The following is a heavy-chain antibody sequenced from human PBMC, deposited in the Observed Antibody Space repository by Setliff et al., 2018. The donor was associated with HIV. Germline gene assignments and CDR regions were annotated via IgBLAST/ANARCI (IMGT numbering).Heavy chain of an antibody. CDR3: AMFSSSSG. D-gene: IGHD6-6*01. Sequence: PVGSLRLSCAASGFTFSRYWMHWVRQAPGQGLVWVSGINNDTTTTTYADSVKGRFSISRDNAKNTLYLQMNGLRGDDTAVYYCAMFSSSSGWGQGTQVTVSS. CDR2: INNDTTTT. J-gene: IGHJ4*02. V-gene: IGHV3-74*01. CDR1: GFTFSRYW.